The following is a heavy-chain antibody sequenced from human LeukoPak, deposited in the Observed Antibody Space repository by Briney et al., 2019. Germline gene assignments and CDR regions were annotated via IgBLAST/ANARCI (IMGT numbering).Heavy chain of an antibody. Sequence: ASVKVSCKASGGTFSSYAISWVRQAPGQGLEWTGRIIPIFGIANYAQKFQGRVTITADKSTSTAYMELSSLRSEDTAVYYCARDLGRGYYDSSGYWGQGTLVTVSS. CDR3: ARDLGRGYYDSSGY. CDR1: GGTFSSYA. D-gene: IGHD3-22*01. CDR2: IIPIFGIA. J-gene: IGHJ4*02. V-gene: IGHV1-69*04.